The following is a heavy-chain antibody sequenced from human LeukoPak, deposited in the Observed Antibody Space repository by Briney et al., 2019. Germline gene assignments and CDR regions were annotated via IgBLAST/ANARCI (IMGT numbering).Heavy chain of an antibody. V-gene: IGHV4-61*08. J-gene: IGHJ3*02. CDR2: IYYSGST. D-gene: IGHD2-2*01. CDR1: GGSISSGGYY. CDR3: ARNPTVVPAARGAFDI. Sequence: SETLSLTCTVSGGSISSGGYYWSWIRQPPGKGLEWIGYIYYSGSTNYNPSLKSRVTISVDTSKNQFSLKLSSVTAADTAVYYCARNPTVVPAARGAFDIWGQGTMVTVSS.